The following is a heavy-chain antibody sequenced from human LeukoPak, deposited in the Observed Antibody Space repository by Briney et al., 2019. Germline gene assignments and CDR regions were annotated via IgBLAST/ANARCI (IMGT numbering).Heavy chain of an antibody. CDR1: GDSVSSNSAA. J-gene: IGHJ6*04. CDR3: ARDPRDYGDSYYYYGMDV. V-gene: IGHV6-1*01. D-gene: IGHD4-17*01. CDR2: TYYRSKWYN. Sequence: PSQTLSLTCAISGDSVSSNSAAWNWIRQSPSRGLEWLGRTYYRSKWYNDYAVSVRSRITINPDTSKNQFSLQLNSVTPEDTAVYYCARDPRDYGDSYYYYGMDVWGKGTTVTVSS.